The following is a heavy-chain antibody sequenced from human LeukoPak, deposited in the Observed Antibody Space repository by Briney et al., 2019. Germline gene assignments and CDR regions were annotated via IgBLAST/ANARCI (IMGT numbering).Heavy chain of an antibody. J-gene: IGHJ3*02. Sequence: ASVKVSCKASGYTFTSYGISWVQQAPGQGLEWMGWISAYNGNTNYAQKLQGRVTMTTDTSTSTAYMELRSLRSDDTAVYYCARDSPIYDSSGYYYVSPDAFDIWGQGTMVTVSS. D-gene: IGHD3-22*01. CDR2: ISAYNGNT. CDR3: ARDSPIYDSSGYYYVSPDAFDI. CDR1: GYTFTSYG. V-gene: IGHV1-18*01.